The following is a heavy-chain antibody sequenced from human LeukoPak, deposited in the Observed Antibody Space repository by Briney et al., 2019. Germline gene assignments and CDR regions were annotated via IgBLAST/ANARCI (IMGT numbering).Heavy chain of an antibody. CDR2: IKQDGSEK. CDR1: GFTFSSYW. Sequence: GGSLRLSCAASGFTFSSYWMTWVRQAPGKGLEWVANIKQDGSEKYYVDSVKGRFTISRDNAKNSLYLQMNSLRAEDTAVYHCARAAGHSYGNFDYWGQGTLVTVSS. CDR3: ARAAGHSYGNFDY. V-gene: IGHV3-7*01. D-gene: IGHD5-18*01. J-gene: IGHJ4*02.